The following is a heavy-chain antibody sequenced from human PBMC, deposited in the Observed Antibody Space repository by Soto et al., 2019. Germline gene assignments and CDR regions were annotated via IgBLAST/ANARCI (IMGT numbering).Heavy chain of an antibody. D-gene: IGHD3-10*01. J-gene: IGHJ4*02. CDR1: GFTFSSYA. V-gene: IGHV3-64*01. CDR3: ARVEYYGSGSYYN. Sequence: GGSLRLSCAASGFTFSSYAMHWVRQAPGKGLEYVSAISSNGGSTYYANSVKGRFTISRDNSKNTLYLQMGSLRAEDMAVYYCARVEYYGSGSYYNWGQGTLVTVSS. CDR2: ISSNGGST.